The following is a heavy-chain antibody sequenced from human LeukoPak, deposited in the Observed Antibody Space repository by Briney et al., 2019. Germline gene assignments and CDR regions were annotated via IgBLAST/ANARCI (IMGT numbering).Heavy chain of an antibody. D-gene: IGHD5-18*01. CDR2: IYHSGST. CDR1: GGSISSGGYS. J-gene: IGHJ4*02. V-gene: IGHV4-30-2*01. Sequence: SETLSLTCAVSGGSISSGGYSWSWIRQPPGKGLEWIGYIYHSGSTYYNPSLKSRVTISVDRSKNQFSLKLSSVTAADTAVYYCARVTRIQLWEGPSHYFDYWGQGTLVTVSS. CDR3: ARVTRIQLWEGPSHYFDY.